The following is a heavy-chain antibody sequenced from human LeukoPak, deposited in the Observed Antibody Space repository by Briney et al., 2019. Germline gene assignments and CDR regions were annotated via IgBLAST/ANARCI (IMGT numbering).Heavy chain of an antibody. CDR2: MNPNSGNT. V-gene: IGHV1-8*03. Sequence: GASVKVSCKASGYTFTSYDINWVRQATGQGLEWMGWMNPNSGNTGYAQKFQGRVTITRNTSISTAYMELSSLRSEDTAVYYCARGRAAAGSNGYYFDYWGQGTLVTVSS. J-gene: IGHJ4*02. CDR3: ARGRAAAGSNGYYFDY. CDR1: GYTFTSYD. D-gene: IGHD6-13*01.